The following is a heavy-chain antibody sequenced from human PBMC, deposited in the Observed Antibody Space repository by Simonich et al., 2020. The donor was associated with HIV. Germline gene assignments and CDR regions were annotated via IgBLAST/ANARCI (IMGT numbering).Heavy chain of an antibody. CDR3: AIEQYALDI. Sequence: QVQLVQSGAEVKKPGASVKVSCKVSGHTLIELSIHWVRQAPGKGLEWMGGFEPEDGEISYAQKFQGRVTMTEDTSTDTAYMELSSLKSDDTAVYYCAIEQYALDIWGQGTMVTVSS. CDR2: FEPEDGEI. CDR1: GHTLIELS. J-gene: IGHJ3*02. V-gene: IGHV1-24*01.